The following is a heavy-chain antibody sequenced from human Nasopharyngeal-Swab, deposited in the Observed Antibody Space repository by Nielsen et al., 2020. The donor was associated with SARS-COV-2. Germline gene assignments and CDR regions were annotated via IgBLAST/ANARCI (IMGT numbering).Heavy chain of an antibody. V-gene: IGHV3-15*01. CDR1: GFTFSNAW. J-gene: IGHJ4*02. CDR2: IKSKTDGGTT. D-gene: IGHD3-10*01. Sequence: GESLKISCAASGFTFSNAWMSWVRQAPGKGLEWVGRIKSKTDGGTTDYAAPVKGRFTISRDDSKNTLYLQMNSLKTEDTAAYYCTTRRLWFGELLMSDYWGQGTLVTVSS. CDR3: TTRRLWFGELLMSDY.